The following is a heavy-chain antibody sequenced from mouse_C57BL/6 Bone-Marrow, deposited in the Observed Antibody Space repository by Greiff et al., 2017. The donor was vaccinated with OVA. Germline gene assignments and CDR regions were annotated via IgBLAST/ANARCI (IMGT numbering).Heavy chain of an antibody. V-gene: IGHV1-18*01. CDR2: INPNNGGT. CDR1: GYTFTDYN. Sequence: VQLKESGPELVKPGASVKIPCKASGYTFTDYNMDWVKQSHGKSLEWIGDINPNNGGTIYNQKFKGKATLTVDKSSSTAYMELRSLTSEDTAVYYCARTGTWGFAYWGQGTLVTVSA. CDR3: ARTGTWGFAY. J-gene: IGHJ3*01. D-gene: IGHD4-1*01.